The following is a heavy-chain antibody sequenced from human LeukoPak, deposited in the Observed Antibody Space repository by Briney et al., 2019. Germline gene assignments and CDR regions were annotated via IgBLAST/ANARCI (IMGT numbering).Heavy chain of an antibody. CDR1: GYTFTSYG. V-gene: IGHV1-18*01. CDR3: AREGYSSSWYSGHWFDP. Sequence: ASVKVSCKASGYTFTSYGISWVRQAPGQGLEWMGWISAYNGNTNYAQKLQGRVTMTTDTSTSTAYMELRSLRSDDTAVYYCAREGYSSSWYSGHWFDPWGQGTLVTVSS. J-gene: IGHJ5*02. CDR2: ISAYNGNT. D-gene: IGHD6-13*01.